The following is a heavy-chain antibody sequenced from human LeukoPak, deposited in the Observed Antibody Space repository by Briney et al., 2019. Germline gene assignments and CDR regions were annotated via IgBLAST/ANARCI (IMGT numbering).Heavy chain of an antibody. CDR3: ARSSPLMVAYYYYGMDV. CDR2: IIPIFGTA. J-gene: IGHJ6*02. Sequence: SVKLSCKASGCTFSIYAISWVRQAPGQGLEWMGVIIPIFGTANYAQKFQDRGTITADESTSTAYMEQSSLISEETAADYCARSSPLMVAYYYYGMDVSGQGTTVTVSS. D-gene: IGHD2-8*01. V-gene: IGHV1-69*01. CDR1: GCTFSIYA.